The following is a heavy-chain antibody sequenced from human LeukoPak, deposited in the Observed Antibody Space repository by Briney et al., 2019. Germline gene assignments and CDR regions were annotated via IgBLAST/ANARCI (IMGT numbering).Heavy chain of an antibody. D-gene: IGHD5-24*01. V-gene: IGHV1-2*02. CDR2: INPNSGGT. CDR3: ARDRGRDGYIFDY. J-gene: IGHJ4*02. Sequence: ASVKVSCKASGYTFTGYYMHWVRQAPGQRLEWMGWINPNSGGTNYAQKFQGRVTMTRDTSISTAYMELSRLRSDDTAVYYCARDRGRDGYIFDYWGQGTLVTVSS. CDR1: GYTFTGYY.